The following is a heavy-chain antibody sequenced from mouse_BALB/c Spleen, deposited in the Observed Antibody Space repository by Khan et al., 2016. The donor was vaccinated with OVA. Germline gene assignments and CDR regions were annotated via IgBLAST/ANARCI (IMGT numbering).Heavy chain of an antibody. V-gene: IGHV1S137*01. CDR1: GYTFTDYA. J-gene: IGHJ2*01. Sequence: QVQLKQSGPELVRPGVSVKISCKGSGYTFTDYAMYWVKQSHAKSLEWIGLISTYSGNTNYNQKFKGKATMTVDKSSSTAYMELARLTSEDSAIYDCASPAYDGYYDYWGQGTTLTVSS. CDR3: ASPAYDGYYDY. D-gene: IGHD2-3*01. CDR2: ISTYSGNT.